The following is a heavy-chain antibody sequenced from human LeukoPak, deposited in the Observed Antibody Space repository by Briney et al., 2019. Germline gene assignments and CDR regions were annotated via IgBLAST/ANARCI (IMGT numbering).Heavy chain of an antibody. CDR3: ARDRRYIVATRNPFDY. J-gene: IGHJ4*02. CDR1: GGTFNNYA. D-gene: IGHD5-12*01. V-gene: IGHV1-69*06. CDR2: IIPIFGTA. Sequence: ASVKVSCKASGGTFNNYAISWVRQAPGQGLEWMGGIIPIFGTANYAQKFQGRVTITAHKSTSTAYMELRSLRSDDTAVYYCARDRRYIVATRNPFDYWGQGTLVTVSS.